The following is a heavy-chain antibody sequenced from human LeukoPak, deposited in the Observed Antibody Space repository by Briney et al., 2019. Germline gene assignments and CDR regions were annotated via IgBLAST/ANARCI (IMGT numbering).Heavy chain of an antibody. D-gene: IGHD3-9*01. V-gene: IGHV1-18*01. CDR1: GYTFTQYG. J-gene: IGHJ4*02. Sequence: ASEKVSCQASGYTFTQYGINWVRLAPGHELEWGGWNITSNGNTDYRNTLQSRLTLTTDTSTSTAFMELGSLRSYDTAVYFSARTYDVLPGRDSWGQGTLVTVSS. CDR3: ARTYDVLPGRDS. CDR2: NITSNGNT.